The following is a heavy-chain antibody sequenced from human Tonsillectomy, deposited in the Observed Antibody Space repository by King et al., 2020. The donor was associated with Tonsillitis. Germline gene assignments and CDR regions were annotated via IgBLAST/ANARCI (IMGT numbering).Heavy chain of an antibody. J-gene: IGHJ6*02. CDR2: INHSGGA. CDR1: GGSFSGYS. CDR3: VREPPRPYGMDV. V-gene: IGHV4-34*01. Sequence: VQLQQWGAGRLKPSETLSLSCAVHGGSFSGYSWSWIRQPPGRGLEWIGEINHSGGAHYNPSLKSRVTISGDTSTNQFSLKLNSVTAADTAVYYCVREPPRPYGMDVWGQGTTVTVSS.